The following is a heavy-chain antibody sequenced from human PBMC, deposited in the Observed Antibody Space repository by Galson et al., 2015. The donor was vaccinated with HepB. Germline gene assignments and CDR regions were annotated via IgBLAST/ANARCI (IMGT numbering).Heavy chain of an antibody. CDR2: INPNSGGT. V-gene: IGHV1-2*02. CDR3: ARHVVPAAIDYYYYYGMDV. Sequence: SVKVSCKASGYTFTGYYMHWVRQAPGQGLEWMGWINPNSGGTNYAQKFQGRVTMTRDTSISTAYMELSRLRSDDTAVYYCARHVVPAAIDYYYYYGMDVWGQGTTVTVSS. CDR1: GYTFTGYY. D-gene: IGHD2-2*01. J-gene: IGHJ6*02.